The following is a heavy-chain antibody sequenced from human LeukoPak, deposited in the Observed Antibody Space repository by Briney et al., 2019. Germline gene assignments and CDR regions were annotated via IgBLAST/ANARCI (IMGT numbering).Heavy chain of an antibody. CDR3: ARGVEPLAANTLAY. CDR2: LYSDGNT. CDR1: GFTVITND. J-gene: IGHJ4*02. V-gene: IGHV3-53*01. Sequence: GGSLRLSCAASGFTVITNDMTWVRQAPGKGLEWVSVLYSDGNTKYADYVQGRFTISRDNSKNTLYLEMNSLSPDDTAVYYCARGVEPLAANTLAYWGQGTLVTVSS. D-gene: IGHD1-14*01.